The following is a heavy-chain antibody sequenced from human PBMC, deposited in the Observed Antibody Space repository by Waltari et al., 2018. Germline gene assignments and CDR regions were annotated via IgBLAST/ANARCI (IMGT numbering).Heavy chain of an antibody. D-gene: IGHD6-13*01. Sequence: EVQLVESGGGLVKPGGSLRLSCAASGFTFSSYSMNWVRQAPGKGLEWVSSISSGSSYMYYADSVKGRFTISRDNAKNSLYLQMNSLRAEDTAVYYCARGRVAAAGNPFYWGQGTLVTVSS. CDR3: ARGRVAAAGNPFY. V-gene: IGHV3-21*01. CDR2: ISSGSSYM. CDR1: GFTFSSYS. J-gene: IGHJ4*02.